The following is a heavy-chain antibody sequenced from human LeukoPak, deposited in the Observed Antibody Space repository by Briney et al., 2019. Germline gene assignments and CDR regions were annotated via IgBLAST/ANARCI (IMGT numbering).Heavy chain of an antibody. D-gene: IGHD5-18*01. CDR1: GFNFDDYG. V-gene: IGHV3-20*04. Sequence: GGSLRLSCAASGFNFDDYGMTWVRQIPGKGLEWVAGVNSNGRSAGYAASVRGRFTISRDNTKNSLYLEMGSLRLEDTAFYYCRRGNSPGPFLFDSGGQGPRAPLS. CDR2: VNSNGRSA. CDR3: RRGNSPGPFLFDS. J-gene: IGHJ4*03.